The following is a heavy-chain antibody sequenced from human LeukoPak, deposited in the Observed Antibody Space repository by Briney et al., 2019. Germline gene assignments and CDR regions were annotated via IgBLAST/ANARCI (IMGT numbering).Heavy chain of an antibody. V-gene: IGHV4-39*01. J-gene: IGHJ6*03. D-gene: IGHD4-11*01. CDR3: ATGSMTTRYYYYFYMDV. Sequence: SETLSLTCTVSGGSINSTRYSWGWLRQPPGKGLEWIGSVYYSGDTHYSPSLRSRVTISVDTSKNQFSLKMNSMTAADTSVYYCATGSMTTRYYYYFYMDVWGKGTTVTVSS. CDR1: GGSINSTRYS. CDR2: VYYSGDT.